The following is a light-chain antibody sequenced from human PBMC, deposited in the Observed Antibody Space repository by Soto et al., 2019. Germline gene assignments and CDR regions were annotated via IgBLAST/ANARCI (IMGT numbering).Light chain of an antibody. CDR2: EVS. J-gene: IGLJ1*01. V-gene: IGLV2-14*01. Sequence: QSVLTQPASVSGSPGQSITISCTGTSSDVGGYNYVSWYQQHPGKAPKLMIYEVSNRPSGVSNRFSGSKSGNTASLTISGLHAEDEAEYYCSSYTSSSTQVFGTGTKVIAL. CDR3: SSYTSSSTQV. CDR1: SSDVGGYNY.